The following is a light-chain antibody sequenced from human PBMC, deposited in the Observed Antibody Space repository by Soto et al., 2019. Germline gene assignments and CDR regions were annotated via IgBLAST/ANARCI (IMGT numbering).Light chain of an antibody. V-gene: IGLV2-11*01. J-gene: IGLJ1*01. CDR3: CSYAGSYTFV. Sequence: QSALTQPRSVSGSPGQSVTISCTGTGSDVGGYNYVSWYQQHPGKAPKLMIYDVSKRPSGVPDRFSGSKSGNTASLTTSGLQAEDEADYYCCSYAGSYTFVFGTGTKVTVL. CDR2: DVS. CDR1: GSDVGGYNY.